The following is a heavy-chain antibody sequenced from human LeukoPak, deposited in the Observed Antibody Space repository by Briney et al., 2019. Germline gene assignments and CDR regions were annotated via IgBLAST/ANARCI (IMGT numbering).Heavy chain of an antibody. D-gene: IGHD3-22*01. Sequence: SETLSLTCTVSGGSISSYYWSWIRQPAGKGLEWIGRIYTSGRTDYNPYNPSLNGRVTISIDTSKNQFSLKLSSVTAADTAVYYCARHIAGGYYYCGWFDPWGQGTLVTVSS. CDR2: IYTSGRT. V-gene: IGHV4-4*07. CDR1: GGSISSYY. CDR3: ARHIAGGYYYCGWFDP. J-gene: IGHJ5*02.